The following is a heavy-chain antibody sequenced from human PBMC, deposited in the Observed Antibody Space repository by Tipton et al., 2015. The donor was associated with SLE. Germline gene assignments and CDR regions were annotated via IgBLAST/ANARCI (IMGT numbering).Heavy chain of an antibody. CDR3: ARGSRGVGFDV. V-gene: IGHV3-64*02. CDR1: GFTFSNYA. CDR2: IDRNGRTT. D-gene: IGHD3-10*01. J-gene: IGHJ6*02. Sequence: SLRLSCAASGFTFSNYAMNWVRQAPGKGLEYVSAIDRNGRTTYYADSVKGRFTISRDNFKDTVYLQMGSLRAEDMAVYYCARGSRGVGFDVWGHGTTVIVSS.